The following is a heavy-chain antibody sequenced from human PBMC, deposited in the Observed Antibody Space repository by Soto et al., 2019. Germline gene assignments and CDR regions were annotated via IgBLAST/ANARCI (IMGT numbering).Heavy chain of an antibody. D-gene: IGHD3-22*01. V-gene: IGHV4-30-4*01. J-gene: IGHJ4*02. Sequence: QVQLQESGPGLVKPSQTLSLTCTVSGASISGGDYYWTWIRQPPGKGLEWIGSIYYTGNTYSNPSRESRLSISVDPSNNQFALRLTSVTAADTAIYYCARATYDSSTYYLDYWGQGTLVTVSS. CDR2: IYYTGNT. CDR1: GASISGGDYY. CDR3: ARATYDSSTYYLDY.